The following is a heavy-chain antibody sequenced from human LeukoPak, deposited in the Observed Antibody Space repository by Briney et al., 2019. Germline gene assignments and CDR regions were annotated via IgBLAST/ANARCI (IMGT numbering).Heavy chain of an antibody. J-gene: IGHJ4*02. V-gene: IGHV1-2*06. CDR3: ARVSGAVAALPYDY. CDR2: INPNSGGT. D-gene: IGHD6-19*01. Sequence: ASVKVSCKASGYTFTGYYMHWVRQAPGQGFEWMGRINPNSGGTNYAQKFQGRVTMTRDTSISTAYMELSRLRSDDTAVYYCARVSGAVAALPYDYWGQGTLVTVSS. CDR1: GYTFTGYY.